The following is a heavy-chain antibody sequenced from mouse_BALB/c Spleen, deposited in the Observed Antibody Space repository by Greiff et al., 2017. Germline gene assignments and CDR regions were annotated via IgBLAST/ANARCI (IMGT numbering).Heavy chain of an antibody. CDR1: GFTFSSFG. Sequence: EVKLVESGGGLVQPGGSRKLSCAASGFTFSSFGMHWVRQAPEKGLEWVAYISSGSSTIYYADTVKGRFTISRDNPKNTLFLQMTSLRSEDTAMYYCARSALEAYYGNLYAMDYWGQGTSVTVSS. CDR3: ARSALEAYYGNLYAMDY. D-gene: IGHD2-10*01. V-gene: IGHV5-17*02. J-gene: IGHJ4*01. CDR2: ISSGSSTI.